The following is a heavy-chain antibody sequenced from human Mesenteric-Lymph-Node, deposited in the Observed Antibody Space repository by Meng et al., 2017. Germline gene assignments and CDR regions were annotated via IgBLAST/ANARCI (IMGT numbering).Heavy chain of an antibody. J-gene: IGHJ5*02. CDR1: GYTFTSYA. V-gene: IGHV1-3*01. D-gene: IGHD3-3*01. CDR3: AREHYDFWSGYYMFDP. Sequence: VQLVQAGAEVKKPGAPVKVSCKASGYTFTSYAMHWVRQAPGQRLEWMGWINAGNGNTKYSQKFQGRVTITRDTSASTAYMELSSLRSEDTAVYYCAREHYDFWSGYYMFDPWGQGTLVTVSS. CDR2: INAGNGNT.